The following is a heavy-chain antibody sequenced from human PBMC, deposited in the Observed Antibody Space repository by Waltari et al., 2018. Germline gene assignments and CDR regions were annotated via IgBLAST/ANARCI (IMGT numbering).Heavy chain of an antibody. CDR1: GGTFSSYA. D-gene: IGHD3-22*01. CDR3: AREVYDSSGYYANFDY. V-gene: IGHV1-69*08. CDR2: IIPSFGTA. J-gene: IGHJ4*02. Sequence: QVQLVQSGAEVKKPGSSVKVSCKASGGTFSSYAISWVRQAPGQGLEWMGRIIPSFGTANYAPKFQGRVTSTADKSTSTAYMELSSLRSEDTAVYYCAREVYDSSGYYANFDYWGQGTLVTVSS.